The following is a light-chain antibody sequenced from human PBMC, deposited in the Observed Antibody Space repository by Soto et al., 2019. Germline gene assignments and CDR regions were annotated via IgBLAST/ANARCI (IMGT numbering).Light chain of an antibody. CDR1: SSDVGGYNY. CDR3: SSYTSSSSYV. Sequence: QSVLTQPASVSGSPGQSITISCTGTSSDVGGYNYVSWYQQHPGKAPILMIYEVINRPSGVSNRFSGSKSGNTASLTISGLQAEDEADYYCSSYTSSSSYVFGTGTKLTVL. V-gene: IGLV2-14*01. J-gene: IGLJ1*01. CDR2: EVI.